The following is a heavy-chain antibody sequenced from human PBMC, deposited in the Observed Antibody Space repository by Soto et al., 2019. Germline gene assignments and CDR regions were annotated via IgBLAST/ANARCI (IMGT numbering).Heavy chain of an antibody. Sequence: GGSLRLSCAASGFTFSSYAMSWVRQAPGKGLEWVSAISGSGGSTYYADSVKGRFTISRDNSKNTLYLQMNSLRAEDTAVYYCAKVGIAAAGGPPELKPVDYWGQGTLVTVSS. CDR3: AKVGIAAAGGPPELKPVDY. D-gene: IGHD6-13*01. V-gene: IGHV3-23*01. CDR1: GFTFSSYA. J-gene: IGHJ4*02. CDR2: ISGSGGST.